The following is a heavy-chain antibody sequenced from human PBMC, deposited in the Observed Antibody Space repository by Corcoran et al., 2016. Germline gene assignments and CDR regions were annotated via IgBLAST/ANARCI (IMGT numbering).Heavy chain of an antibody. D-gene: IGHD3-10*01. CDR2: IYNNGNT. J-gene: IGHJ3*02. V-gene: IGHV4-59*01. Sequence: QVQLQESGPGLVKPSETLSLTCTVSGGSISSYYWAWIRQPPGKGLEWIGYIYNNGNTNYNPSLKSRVTISVDTSKNQFSLKLSSVTAADTAVYYCARDGSGRPEVIWGQGTMVTVSS. CDR1: GGSISSYY. CDR3: ARDGSGRPEVI.